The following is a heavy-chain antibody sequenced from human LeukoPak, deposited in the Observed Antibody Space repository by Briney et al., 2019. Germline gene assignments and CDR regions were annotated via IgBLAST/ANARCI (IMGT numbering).Heavy chain of an antibody. CDR1: GGSFSGYY. Sequence: SETLSLTCAVYGGSFSGYYWSWIRQPPGKGLEWIGEINHSGSTNYNPSLKSRVTISVDTSKNQFSLKLSSVTAADTAVYYCARARFCGGTSCLFEVFDFWAQGTMATVSP. D-gene: IGHD2-2*01. J-gene: IGHJ3*01. CDR2: INHSGST. CDR3: ARARFCGGTSCLFEVFDF. V-gene: IGHV4-34*01.